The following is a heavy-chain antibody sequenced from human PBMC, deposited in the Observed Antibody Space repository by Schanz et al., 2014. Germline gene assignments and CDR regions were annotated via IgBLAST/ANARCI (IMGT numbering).Heavy chain of an antibody. CDR2: INQAASVQ. V-gene: IGHV3-7*01. CDR3: ERFQSPHQPFDY. D-gene: IGHD2-2*01. Sequence: EVQLVESGGGFVQPGGSLRLSCAASGFTFSVYWMHWVRQPPGKGLEWVAAINQAASVQYYVDSVKGRFTISRDNAKNSLYLQMNSLRAEDTAVYYCERFQSPHQPFDYWGQGTLVTVSS. J-gene: IGHJ4*02. CDR1: GFTFSVYW.